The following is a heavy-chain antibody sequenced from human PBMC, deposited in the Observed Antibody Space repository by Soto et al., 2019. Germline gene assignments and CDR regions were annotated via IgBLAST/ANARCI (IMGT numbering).Heavy chain of an antibody. CDR3: ARGRRAAAGTGSWFDP. CDR1: GGSFSGYY. D-gene: IGHD6-13*01. CDR2: INHSGST. J-gene: IGHJ5*02. V-gene: IGHV4-34*01. Sequence: TLSLTCAVYGGSFSGYYWSWIRQPPGKGLEWIGEINHSGSTNYNPSLKSRVTISVDTSKNQFSLKLSSVTAADTAVYYCARGRRAAAGTGSWFDPWGQGTLVTVSS.